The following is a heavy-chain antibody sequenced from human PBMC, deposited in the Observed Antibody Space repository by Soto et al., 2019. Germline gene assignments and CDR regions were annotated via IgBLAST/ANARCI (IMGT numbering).Heavy chain of an antibody. Sequence: QVQLVQSGAEVKKPGASVKVSCKASGYAFISYGISWVRQAPGQGLEWVGWIRTYNGDAKYAQNLQGRVTMTRDTSTSTAYMELRSLRSDDTAVYYCERDGKGMNTVWTFDSWGKGTLVSVSS. V-gene: IGHV1-18*04. D-gene: IGHD4-17*01. CDR1: GYAFISYG. CDR3: ERDGKGMNTVWTFDS. J-gene: IGHJ4*02. CDR2: IRTYNGDA.